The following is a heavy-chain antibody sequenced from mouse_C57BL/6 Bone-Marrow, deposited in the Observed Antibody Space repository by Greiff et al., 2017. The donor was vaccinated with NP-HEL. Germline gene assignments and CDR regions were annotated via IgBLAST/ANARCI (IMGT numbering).Heavy chain of an antibody. CDR3: ARGYGNLDY. CDR2: ISDGGSYT. V-gene: IGHV5-4*01. CDR1: GFTFSSYA. Sequence: EVQRVESGGGLVKPGGSLKLSCAASGFTFSSYAMSWVRQTPEKRLEWVATISDGGSYTYYPDNVKGRFTISRDNAKNNLYLQMSHLKSEDTAMYYCARGYGNLDYWGQGTTLTVSS. J-gene: IGHJ2*01. D-gene: IGHD2-1*01.